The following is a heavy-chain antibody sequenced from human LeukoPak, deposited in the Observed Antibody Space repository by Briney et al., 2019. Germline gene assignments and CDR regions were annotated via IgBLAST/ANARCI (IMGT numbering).Heavy chain of an antibody. CDR2: ITPLVSTT. Sequence: SVKVSCKASGGISHPYAIAWLRQAPGQGLEWMGGITPLVSTTVYARQLQGRVTFTADEATRTVYMELRSLSSDDTAIYCARGNGTYTPSDHWGQGTLVTVSS. CDR3: ARGNGTYTPSDH. D-gene: IGHD1-26*01. V-gene: IGHV1-69*01. CDR1: GGISHPYA. J-gene: IGHJ4*02.